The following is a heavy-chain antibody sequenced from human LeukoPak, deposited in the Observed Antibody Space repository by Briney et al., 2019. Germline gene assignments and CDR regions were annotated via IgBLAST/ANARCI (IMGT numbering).Heavy chain of an antibody. CDR1: GFSFSRYW. D-gene: IGHD3-10*01. V-gene: IGHV3-7*01. CDR2: IKGDGNEK. Sequence: LAGGSLRLSCAASGFSFSRYWMNWVRQAPGKGLEWVANIKGDGNEKNYVDSVKGRFSISRDNARNSLYMKMDSLRAEDTAVYYCAKEGAYPIITYDSWGQGALVTVSS. CDR3: AKEGAYPIITYDS. J-gene: IGHJ5*01.